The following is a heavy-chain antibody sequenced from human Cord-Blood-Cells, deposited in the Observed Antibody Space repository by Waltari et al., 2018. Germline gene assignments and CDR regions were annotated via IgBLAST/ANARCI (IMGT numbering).Heavy chain of an antibody. Sequence: EVQLVQSGAEVKKPGESLKISCKGSGSSFTSYWIGWVRPMPGKGLEWMGIIYPGDPYTRYSPSFQGQVTISADKSISTAYLQWSSLKASDTAMYYCARHGLGVYWYFDLWGRGTLVTVSS. V-gene: IGHV5-51*01. CDR1: GSSFTSYW. D-gene: IGHD3-16*01. J-gene: IGHJ2*01. CDR2: IYPGDPYT. CDR3: ARHGLGVYWYFDL.